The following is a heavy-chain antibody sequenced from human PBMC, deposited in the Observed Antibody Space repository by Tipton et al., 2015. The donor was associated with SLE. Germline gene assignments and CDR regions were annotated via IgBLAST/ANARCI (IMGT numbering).Heavy chain of an antibody. D-gene: IGHD3-22*01. V-gene: IGHV4-39*01. CDR2: IYYSGST. CDR1: GGSISSSSYY. CDR3: ARFTYYDSPSDP. J-gene: IGHJ5*02. Sequence: TLSLTCTVSGGSISSSSYYWGWIRQPPGKGLEWIGSIYYSGSTYYNPSLKSRVTISVDTSKNQFSLKLSSVTAADTAVYYCARFTYYDSPSDPWGQGTLVTVSS.